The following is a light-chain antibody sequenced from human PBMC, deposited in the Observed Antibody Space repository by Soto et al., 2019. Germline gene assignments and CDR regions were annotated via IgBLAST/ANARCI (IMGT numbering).Light chain of an antibody. CDR3: SSYTSSSTPYV. CDR2: DVT. J-gene: IGLJ1*01. V-gene: IGLV2-14*01. CDR1: SSDVGGYNY. Sequence: QSALTQPASGSGSPVHSSTITCTGTSSDVGGYNYVSWYQQHPVKAPKLMIYDVTNRPSGVSDRFSGSKSGNTASLTISGLQAEDEADYYCSSYTSSSTPYVFGTGTKVTVL.